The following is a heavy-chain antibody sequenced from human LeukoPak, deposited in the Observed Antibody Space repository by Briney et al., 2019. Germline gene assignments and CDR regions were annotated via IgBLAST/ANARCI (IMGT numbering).Heavy chain of an antibody. D-gene: IGHD1-20*01. CDR3: ARLLAYNSGGEAFDH. Sequence: GGSLRLSCAASGFTFSKYWMSWVRQAPGKGLEWVANIKEDGSEKYYVDSVKGRLTISRDNAKNSLDLQMNSLRAEDTAAYYCARLLAYNSGGEAFDHWGQGTLVTVSS. V-gene: IGHV3-7*01. J-gene: IGHJ4*02. CDR1: GFTFSKYW. CDR2: IKEDGSEK.